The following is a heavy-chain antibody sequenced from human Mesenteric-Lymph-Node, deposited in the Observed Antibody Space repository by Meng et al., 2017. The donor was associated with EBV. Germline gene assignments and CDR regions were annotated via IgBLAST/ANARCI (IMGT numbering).Heavy chain of an antibody. CDR2: IYHDGST. V-gene: IGHV4-59*01. CDR3: ARVSGQFLL. D-gene: IGHD6-19*01. J-gene: IGHJ4*02. CDR1: CVFIRGYY. Sequence: VRQLEWGPGRGRPCGTLSLTCSVSCVFIRGYYWCWIRQPPGKGLEWIGDIYHDGSTSYNPSLRSRFSRAVGTSKDECSLKLSFVTAADTAGYYWARVSGQFLLRGQGTLVTVSS.